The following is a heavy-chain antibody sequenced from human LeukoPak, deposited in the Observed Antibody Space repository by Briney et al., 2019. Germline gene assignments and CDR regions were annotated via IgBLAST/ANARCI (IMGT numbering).Heavy chain of an antibody. V-gene: IGHV1-8*01. CDR2: MNPNSGNT. Sequence: ASVKVSCKASGYTFTSYDINWVRQATGQGLQRMGWMNPNSGNTGYAQKFQGRVTMTRNTSISTAYMELSSLRSEDTAVYYCTRAYYGSGRNYYYYYMDVWGKGTTVTVSS. D-gene: IGHD3-10*01. CDR3: TRAYYGSGRNYYYYYMDV. CDR1: GYTFTSYD. J-gene: IGHJ6*03.